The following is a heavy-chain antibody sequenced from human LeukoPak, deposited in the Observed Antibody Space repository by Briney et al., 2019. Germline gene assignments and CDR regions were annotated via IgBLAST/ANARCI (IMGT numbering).Heavy chain of an antibody. CDR3: IRIPIFGVAVNYFDP. D-gene: IGHD3-3*01. J-gene: IGHJ5*02. Sequence: SETLSLTCTVSGGSISSYYWSWIRQPPGKGLEWIGYIYYSGSTNYNPSPKSRVTISVDTSKNQFSLKLSSVTAADTAVYYCIRIPIFGVAVNYFDPWGQGTPVTVSS. CDR2: IYYSGST. CDR1: GGSISSYY. V-gene: IGHV4-59*01.